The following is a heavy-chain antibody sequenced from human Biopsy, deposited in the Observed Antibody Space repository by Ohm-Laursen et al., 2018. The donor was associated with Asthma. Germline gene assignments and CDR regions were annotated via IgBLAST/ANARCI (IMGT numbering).Heavy chain of an antibody. CDR3: ARVDAIMISGDFYFFSGFDL. Sequence: SSVKVSCKASGGTFRTYAFNWVRQAPGQGLEWMGGIIPMNGVPKVAQKFQGRVTITADESTSTAYREMSSLRSEDTAVYYCARVDAIMISGDFYFFSGFDLWGQGTTVRVSS. V-gene: IGHV1-69*01. CDR2: IIPMNGVP. D-gene: IGHD3-16*01. CDR1: GGTFRTYA. J-gene: IGHJ6*02.